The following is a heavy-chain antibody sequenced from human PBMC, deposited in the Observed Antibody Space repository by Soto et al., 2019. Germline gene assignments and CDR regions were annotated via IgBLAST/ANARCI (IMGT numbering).Heavy chain of an antibody. Sequence: PSETLSLTCTVSGASISTYYWSWIRQPPGKGLEWIGYIHYSGSTNYNPSLKSRVTISTDTSKNQFSLKLSSVTAAETAVYYCASGRSSSRYWGQGTLVTVS. J-gene: IGHJ4*02. CDR1: GASISTYY. CDR3: ASGRSSSRY. CDR2: IHYSGST. D-gene: IGHD6-6*01. V-gene: IGHV4-59*01.